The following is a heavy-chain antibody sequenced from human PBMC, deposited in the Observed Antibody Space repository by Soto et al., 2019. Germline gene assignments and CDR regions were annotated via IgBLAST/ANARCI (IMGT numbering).Heavy chain of an antibody. CDR3: AMGVAGSGFDL. CDR2: KYYRSNWRH. Sequence: QALSFRSAIGGNIASYGTAACHLIRSSPSRGLEWLGRKYYRSNWRHDYAVSVKSRITVNPDTSKNHLSLQLNSVTPDDTAVYYCAMGVAGSGFDLWGKGTLVTV. D-gene: IGHD6-19*01. V-gene: IGHV6-1*01. CDR1: GNIASYGTAA. J-gene: IGHJ4*02.